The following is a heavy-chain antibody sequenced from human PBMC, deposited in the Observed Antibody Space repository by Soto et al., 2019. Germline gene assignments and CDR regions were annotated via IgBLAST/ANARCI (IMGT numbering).Heavy chain of an antibody. CDR3: ARDRDDYGSGNYYNRIDF. V-gene: IGHV1-69*01. D-gene: IGHD3-10*01. CDR2: IIPLFGTP. CDR1: GGIFSTYA. J-gene: IGHJ4*02. Sequence: QVHLVQSGAEVKKPGSSVKVSCKASGGIFSTYAISWLRQAPGQGLEWMGGIIPLFGTPNYAQRFQGRDTITADESTSTAYMDLSRLRSEDTAVYYCARDRDDYGSGNYYNRIDFWGQGTLVTVSS.